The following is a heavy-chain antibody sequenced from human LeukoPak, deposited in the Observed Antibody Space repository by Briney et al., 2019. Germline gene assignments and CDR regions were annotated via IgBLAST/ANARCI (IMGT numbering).Heavy chain of an antibody. J-gene: IGHJ4*02. Sequence: PGGSLRLSCAASGFTFSIYWMSWVRQAPGKGLEWVSSISSSSSYIYYADSVKGRFTISRDNAKNSLYLQMNSLRAEDTAVYYCARDLLAAAGVDYWGQGTLVTVSS. CDR3: ARDLLAAAGVDY. CDR1: GFTFSIYW. CDR2: ISSSSSYI. D-gene: IGHD6-13*01. V-gene: IGHV3-21*01.